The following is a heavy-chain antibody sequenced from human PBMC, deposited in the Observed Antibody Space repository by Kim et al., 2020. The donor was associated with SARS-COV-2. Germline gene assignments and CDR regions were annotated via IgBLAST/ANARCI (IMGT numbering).Heavy chain of an antibody. D-gene: IGHD3-9*01. CDR2: IKEDDSEI. CDR3: ARGAGFLIDY. J-gene: IGHJ4*02. CDR1: GFTFNGFW. Sequence: GVSLRLSCAASGFTFNGFWMTWVRQAPGKGLEWVANIKEDDSEIYYVDSVRGRFTISRDNAKNSVYLQMNSLRVEDTAVYYCARGAGFLIDYWGRGTMVTVSS. V-gene: IGHV3-7*03.